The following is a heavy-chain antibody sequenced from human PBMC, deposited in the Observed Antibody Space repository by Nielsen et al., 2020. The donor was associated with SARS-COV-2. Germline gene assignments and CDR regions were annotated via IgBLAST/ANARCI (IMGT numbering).Heavy chain of an antibody. CDR2: IYYSGST. V-gene: IGHV4-39*02. Sequence: WLRQPPGKGLEWIGSIYYSGSTYYNPSLKSRVTISVDTSKNQFSLKLSSVTAADTAVYYCAREDGRGSGSYEEFLDFGGSSFNPHGMDVWGQGTTVTVSS. J-gene: IGHJ6*02. D-gene: IGHD3-10*01. CDR3: AREDGRGSGSYEEFLDFGGSSFNPHGMDV.